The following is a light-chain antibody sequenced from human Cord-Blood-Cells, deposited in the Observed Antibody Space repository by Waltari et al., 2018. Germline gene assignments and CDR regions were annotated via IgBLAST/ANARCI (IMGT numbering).Light chain of an antibody. J-gene: IGLJ2*01. Sequence: QSALTQPASVSGSPGPSITLSCTGTSSDVGSYNLVSWYQQPPGKAPTLMIYEVSKRPSGVSNRFSGSKSGNTASLTISGLQAEDEADYYCCSYAGSSTLVFGGGTKLTVL. V-gene: IGLV2-23*02. CDR1: SSDVGSYNL. CDR3: CSYAGSSTLV. CDR2: EVS.